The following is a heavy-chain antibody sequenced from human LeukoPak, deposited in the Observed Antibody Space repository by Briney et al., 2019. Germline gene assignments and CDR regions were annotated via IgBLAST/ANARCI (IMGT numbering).Heavy chain of an antibody. CDR3: ASLSAAGDY. D-gene: IGHD6-13*01. CDR2: INSDGSST. V-gene: IGHV3-74*01. CDR1: GFTFSSYW. J-gene: IGHJ4*02. Sequence: GGSLRLSCAGSGFTFSSYWMHWVRQAPGKGLVWASRINSDGSSTSYADSVKGRFTISRDNAKNTLYLQMNSLRAEDAAVYYCASLSAAGDYWVQGTLVTVSS.